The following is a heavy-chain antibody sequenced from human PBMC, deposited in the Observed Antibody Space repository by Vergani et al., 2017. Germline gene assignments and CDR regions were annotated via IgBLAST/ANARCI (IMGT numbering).Heavy chain of an antibody. CDR2: FDPEHGEV. D-gene: IGHD3-22*01. V-gene: IGHV1-24*01. CDR1: GYSLTELT. J-gene: IGHJ4*02. CDR3: AIVTDYYDRSGYYLDY. Sequence: QVQLVQSGSEVRKPGASVKVSCQVSGYSLTELTIRWVRQAPGKGLEWMGGFDPEHGEVTFAHHIQGRVTMTEDRSTDTAYMELSSLRPEDTALYYCAIVTDYYDRSGYYLDYWGQGTLVTVSS.